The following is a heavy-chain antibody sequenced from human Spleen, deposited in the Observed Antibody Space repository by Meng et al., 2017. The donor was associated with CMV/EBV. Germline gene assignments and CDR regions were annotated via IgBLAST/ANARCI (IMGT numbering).Heavy chain of an antibody. CDR2: IYYRGST. Sequence: SETLSLTCTVSGGSVSNVNYYWSWIRQPPGKGLEWIGYIYYRGSTNYNPSLKSRVTISVDTSKNQFSLKLSSVTAADTAVYYCARALDPSGMDVWGQGTTVTVSS. CDR3: ARALDPSGMDV. J-gene: IGHJ6*02. V-gene: IGHV4-61*01. CDR1: GGSVSNVNYY.